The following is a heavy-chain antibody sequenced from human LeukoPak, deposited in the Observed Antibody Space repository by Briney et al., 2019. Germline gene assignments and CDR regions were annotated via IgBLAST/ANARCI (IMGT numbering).Heavy chain of an antibody. CDR1: GFTFSDYY. D-gene: IGHD3-22*01. J-gene: IGHJ4*02. CDR3: TRAPYYYDSSGYYDY. V-gene: IGHV3-49*03. CDR2: IRSKAYGGTT. Sequence: GGSLRLSCAASGFTFSDYYMSWIRQAPGKGLEWVGFIRSKAYGGTTEYAASVKGRFTISRDDSKSIAYLQMNSLKTEDTAVYYCTRAPYYYDSSGYYDYWGQGTLVTVSS.